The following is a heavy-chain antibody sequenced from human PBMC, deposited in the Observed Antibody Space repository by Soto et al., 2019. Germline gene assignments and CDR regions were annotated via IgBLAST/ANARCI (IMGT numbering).Heavy chain of an antibody. CDR3: ARAKIIYYYDSGNNAFDI. CDR2: IWYDGSNK. V-gene: IGHV3-33*01. Sequence: GGSLRLSCAASGFTFSSYGMHWVRQAPGKGLEWVAVIWYDGSNKYYADYVKGRFTISRDNSKNTLYLQMNSLRAEDTAVYYCARAKIIYYYDSGNNAFDIWGQGTMVTVSS. J-gene: IGHJ3*02. CDR1: GFTFSSYG. D-gene: IGHD3-22*01.